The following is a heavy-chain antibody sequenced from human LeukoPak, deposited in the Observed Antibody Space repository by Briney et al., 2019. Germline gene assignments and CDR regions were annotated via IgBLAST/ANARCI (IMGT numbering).Heavy chain of an antibody. CDR2: ISSSGSTI. V-gene: IGHV3-11*01. CDR3: ARDFNCSGGSCYSALFDY. D-gene: IGHD2-15*01. CDR1: GFPFSDYY. J-gene: IGHJ4*02. Sequence: PGGTLRLSCAASGFPFSDYYMSWIRQAPGKGLEGVSYISSSGSTIYYADSVKGRFTISRDNAKNSLYLTMNSLRAEDTAVYYCARDFNCSGGSCYSALFDYWGQGTLVTVSS.